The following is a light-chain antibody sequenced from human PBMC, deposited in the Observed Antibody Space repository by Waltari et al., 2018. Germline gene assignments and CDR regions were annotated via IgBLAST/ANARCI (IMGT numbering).Light chain of an antibody. CDR1: QYIRTY. J-gene: IGKJ1*01. CDR3: QQSYDTPRT. Sequence: DFQMTQSPSSLSASVGDRVTITCRASQYIRTYLNWYPQKAGKGPKLLIYPASNLQSGVQSRFSGSGSGTDFTFTISSLQLEDFATYYCQQSYDTPRTFGQGTKVEVK. CDR2: PAS. V-gene: IGKV1-39*01.